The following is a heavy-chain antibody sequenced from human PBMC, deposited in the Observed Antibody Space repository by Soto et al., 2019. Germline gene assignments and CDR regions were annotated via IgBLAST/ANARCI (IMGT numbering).Heavy chain of an antibody. Sequence: QVQLVESGGGVVQPGRSLRLSCAASGFTFSSYGMHWVRQAPGKGLEWVAVISYDGSNKYYADSVKGRFTISRDNSKNPLYLQMNSLRAEDTAVYYCAKDFRSSSWSYGMDVWGQGTTVTVSS. J-gene: IGHJ6*02. CDR1: GFTFSSYG. D-gene: IGHD6-13*01. V-gene: IGHV3-30*18. CDR2: ISYDGSNK. CDR3: AKDFRSSSWSYGMDV.